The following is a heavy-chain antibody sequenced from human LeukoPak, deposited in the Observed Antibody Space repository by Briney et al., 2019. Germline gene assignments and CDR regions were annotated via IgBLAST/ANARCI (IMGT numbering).Heavy chain of an antibody. Sequence: PSETLSLTCAVYGGSFSGYYWSWIRQPPGKGLEWIGEINHSGSTNCNPSLKSRVTISVDTSKNQFSLKLSSVTAADTAVYYCARGPPPMNCSGGSCTTDYWGQGTLVTVSS. V-gene: IGHV4-34*01. CDR2: INHSGST. J-gene: IGHJ4*02. CDR3: ARGPPPMNCSGGSCTTDY. D-gene: IGHD2-15*01. CDR1: GGSFSGYY.